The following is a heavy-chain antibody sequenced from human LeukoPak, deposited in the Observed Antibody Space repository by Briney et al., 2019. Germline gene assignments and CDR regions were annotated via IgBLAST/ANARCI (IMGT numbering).Heavy chain of an antibody. CDR1: AFTFSDYY. Sequence: GRSLRLSCSASAFTFSDYYMSWIRQAPGKGLEWVSYISSSGSTIYYADSVKGRFTISRDNAKNSLYLQMNSLRAEDTAVYYCARDQTYYDILTGYYKKYYYYYMDVWGKGTTVTVSS. CDR3: ARDQTYYDILTGYYKKYYYYYMDV. CDR2: ISSSGSTI. V-gene: IGHV3-11*01. D-gene: IGHD3-9*01. J-gene: IGHJ6*03.